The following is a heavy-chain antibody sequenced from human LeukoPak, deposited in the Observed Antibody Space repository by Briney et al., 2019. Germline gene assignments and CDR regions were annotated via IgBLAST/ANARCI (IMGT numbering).Heavy chain of an antibody. D-gene: IGHD6-19*01. CDR3: TTDAVAKPPSLYYYGMDV. V-gene: IGHV3-15*01. CDR1: GFTFSNAW. Sequence: GGSLRLSCAASGFTFSNAWMSWVRQAPGKGLEWVGRIKSKTDGGTTDYAAPVKGRFTISRDDSKNTLYLQMDSLRTEDTAIYYCTTDAVAKPPSLYYYGMDVWGQGTTVTVSS. CDR2: IKSKTDGGTT. J-gene: IGHJ6*02.